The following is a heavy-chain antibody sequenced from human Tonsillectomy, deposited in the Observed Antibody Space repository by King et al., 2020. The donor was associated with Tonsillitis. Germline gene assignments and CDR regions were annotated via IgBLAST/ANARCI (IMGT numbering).Heavy chain of an antibody. CDR3: TKGRTGAEDD. CDR1: GFTFRDAW. Sequence: VQLVESGGGLVKPGGSLRLSCTASGFTFRDAWLSWVRQAPGKGLEWVGRIRSRASGGTADYGAPVKGRFIISRDDSKDTLYLQMNSLKIEDTAVYYCTKGRTGAEDDWGQGTLVTVSS. V-gene: IGHV3-15*01. D-gene: IGHD1-14*01. J-gene: IGHJ4*02. CDR2: IRSRASGGTA.